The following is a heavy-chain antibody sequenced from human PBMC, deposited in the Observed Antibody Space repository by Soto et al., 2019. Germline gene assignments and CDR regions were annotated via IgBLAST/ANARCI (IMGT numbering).Heavy chain of an antibody. CDR1: GFTFSSYS. D-gene: IGHD3-9*01. J-gene: IGHJ6*03. CDR2: ISSSISYI. V-gene: IGHV3-21*01. CDR3: ARARGNYDILTGYYKDYYYYYMDV. Sequence: GGSLRLSCAASGFTFSSYSMNWVRQAPGKGLEWVSSISSSISYIYYADSVKGRFTISRDNAKNSLYLQMNSLRAEDTAVYYCARARGNYDILTGYYKDYYYYYMDVWGKGTTVTVSS.